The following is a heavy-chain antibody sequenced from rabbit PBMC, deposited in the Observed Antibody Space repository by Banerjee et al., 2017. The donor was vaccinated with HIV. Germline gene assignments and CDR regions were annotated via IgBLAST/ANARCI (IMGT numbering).Heavy chain of an antibody. J-gene: IGHJ4*01. CDR3: ARGAASYIGYGYATFYFTL. Sequence: QSLEESGGDLVKPGASLTLTCTASGFDLSSAYYLCWVRQAPGKGLEWIGCIYTGNNNIWYASWVNGRFTISKASSTTVTLQMISLTAADTATYFCARGAASYIGYGYATFYFTLWGPGTLVTVS. V-gene: IGHV1S40*01. CDR1: GFDLSSAYY. CDR2: IYTGNNNI. D-gene: IGHD6-1*01.